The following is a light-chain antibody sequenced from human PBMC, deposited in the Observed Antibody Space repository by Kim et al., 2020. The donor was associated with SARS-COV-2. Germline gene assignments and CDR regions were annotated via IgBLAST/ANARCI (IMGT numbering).Light chain of an antibody. CDR2: DVS. J-gene: IGLJ2*01. V-gene: IGLV2-8*01. CDR1: YNDIGRYDY. Sequence: QSALTQTPSASGSPGQSVTISCTGSYNDIGRYDYVSWYQSHPGRAPKLMIYDVSRRHSGVPDRFSGSKSGNTASLTVSGLQAEDEADYYCSSYTGSNTWIFGGGTQLTVL. CDR3: SSYTGSNTWI.